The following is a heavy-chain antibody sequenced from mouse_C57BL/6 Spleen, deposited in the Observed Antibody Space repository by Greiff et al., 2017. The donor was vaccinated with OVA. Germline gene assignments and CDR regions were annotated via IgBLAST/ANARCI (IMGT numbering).Heavy chain of an antibody. CDR1: GYTFTSYW. D-gene: IGHD2-4*01. V-gene: IGHV1-64*01. CDR2: IYPNSGST. J-gene: IGHJ4*01. Sequence: QVQLKQPGAELVKPGASVKLSCKASGYTFTSYWMHWVKQRPGQGLEWIGMIYPNSGSTNYNEKFKSKATLTVDKSSSTAYMQLSSLTSEDSAVCYCTRCPYYDYDGGYAMDYWGQGTSVTVSS. CDR3: TRCPYYDYDGGYAMDY.